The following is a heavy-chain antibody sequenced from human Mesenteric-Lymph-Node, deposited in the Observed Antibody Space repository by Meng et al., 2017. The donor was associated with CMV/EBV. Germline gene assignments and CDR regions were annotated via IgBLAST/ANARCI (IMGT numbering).Heavy chain of an antibody. CDR3: ATDPHDFWSGKNWFDF. CDR2: LDYDGGEK. J-gene: IGHJ5*01. CDR1: GLTLNTYG. V-gene: IGHV3-30*02. D-gene: IGHD3-3*01. Sequence: GESLKISCAVSGLTLNTYGMHWVRQAPGKGLEWVAFLDYDGGEKYYGDSVKGRFTISRDTSKNTLYLQMDSLRPEDTDIYYCATDPHDFWSGKNWFDFWGQGTLVTVSS.